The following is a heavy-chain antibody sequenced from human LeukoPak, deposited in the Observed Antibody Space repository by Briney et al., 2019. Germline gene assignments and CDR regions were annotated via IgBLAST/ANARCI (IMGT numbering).Heavy chain of an antibody. CDR2: INPNSGGT. D-gene: IGHD2-15*01. J-gene: IGHJ6*03. CDR1: GYTFSDYY. V-gene: IGHV1-2*02. CDR3: ARDWAVAAQPYYYYYYMDV. Sequence: ASVKVSCKASGYTFSDYYLHWVRQAPGQGLEWMGWINPNSGGTNYAQKFQGRVTMTRDTSISTAYMELSRLRSDDTAVYYCARDWAVAAQPYYYYYYMDVWGKGTTVTISS.